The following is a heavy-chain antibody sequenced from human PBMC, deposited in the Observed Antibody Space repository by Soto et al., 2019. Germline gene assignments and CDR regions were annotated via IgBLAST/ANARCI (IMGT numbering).Heavy chain of an antibody. Sequence: LTCTVSGGSISSYYWSWIRQPPGKGLEWIGYIYYSGSTNYNPSLKSRVTISVDTSKNQFSLKLNSVTAADTAVYYCARGYRSLDYWGQGTLVTVSS. J-gene: IGHJ4*02. CDR2: IYYSGST. V-gene: IGHV4-59*01. CDR3: ARGYRSLDY. D-gene: IGHD4-4*01. CDR1: GGSISSYY.